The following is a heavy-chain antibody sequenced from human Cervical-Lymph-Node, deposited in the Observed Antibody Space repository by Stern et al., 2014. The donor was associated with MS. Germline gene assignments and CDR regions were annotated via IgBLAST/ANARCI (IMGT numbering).Heavy chain of an antibody. CDR1: TFNLTNCA. D-gene: IGHD3-9*01. V-gene: IGHV3-23*04. CDR2: INPSGRTT. J-gene: IGHJ4*02. Sequence: EVQLVESGGTLVQPGGSLRLSCVASTFNLTNCAMNWVRQPPGKGLEWVSAINPSGRTTYDTDSVKGRFVISRDNSKNTLFLHLNNLRVEDTAVYFCARSFDFLFFPPYYFDLWGQGTLVTVSS. CDR3: ARSFDFLFFPPYYFDL.